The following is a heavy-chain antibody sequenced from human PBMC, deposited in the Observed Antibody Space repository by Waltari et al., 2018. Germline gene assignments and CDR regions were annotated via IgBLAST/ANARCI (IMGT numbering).Heavy chain of an antibody. CDR1: GLTFSSYW. D-gene: IGHD5-12*01. V-gene: IGHV3-74*01. Sequence: EVQLVESGGGLVQPGGSLRLSCAASGLTFSSYWMHWVRQAPGKGVGGVSRINSDGSSTSYADSVKGRFTISRDNAKNTLYLQMNSLRAEDTAVYYCASIVATILDYWGQGTLVTVSS. CDR2: INSDGSST. J-gene: IGHJ4*02. CDR3: ASIVATILDY.